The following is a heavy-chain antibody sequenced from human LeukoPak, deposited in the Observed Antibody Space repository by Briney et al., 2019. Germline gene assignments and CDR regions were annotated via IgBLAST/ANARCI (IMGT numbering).Heavy chain of an antibody. V-gene: IGHV3-21*01. Sequence: PGGSLRLSCAASGFTFSSYSMDWVRQAPGKGREWVSSISTSRSYIYYADSVKGRFTISRDIAKNSLYLQMSRLRAQDTAVYYCAREVDVVVVAATRDGGPNWFDPWGQGTLVTVSS. J-gene: IGHJ5*02. CDR3: AREVDVVVVAATRDGGPNWFDP. D-gene: IGHD2-15*01. CDR1: GFTFSSYS. CDR2: ISTSRSYI.